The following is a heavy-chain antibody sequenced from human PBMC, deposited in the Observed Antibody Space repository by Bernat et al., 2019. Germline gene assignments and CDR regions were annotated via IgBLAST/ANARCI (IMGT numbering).Heavy chain of an antibody. CDR1: GGSISSSNW. V-gene: IGHV4-4*02. CDR3: AKGEAGYYYYYMDV. CDR2: IYHSGST. Sequence: QVQLQESGPGLVKPSGTLSLTCAVSGGSISSSNWWSWVRQPPGKGLEWIGEIYHSGSTNYNPSLKSRVTISVDKYKNQCALKLSSVSAADTAVYYCAKGEAGYYYYYMDVWGKGTTVTVSS. J-gene: IGHJ6*03.